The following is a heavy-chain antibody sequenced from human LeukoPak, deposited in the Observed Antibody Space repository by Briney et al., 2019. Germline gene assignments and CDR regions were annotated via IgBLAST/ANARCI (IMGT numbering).Heavy chain of an antibody. J-gene: IGHJ4*02. D-gene: IGHD6-19*01. CDR1: GGSISSSIYY. CDR2: IYYTGST. Sequence: SETLSLTCSVSGGSISSSIYYWGWIRQPPGKGPEWIGSIYYTGSTYNNPSLKSRVTISVDTSKNQFSLKLSSVTAADTAVYYCARGVSGSGWFSFDYWGQGTLVTVSS. V-gene: IGHV4-39*07. CDR3: ARGVSGSGWFSFDY.